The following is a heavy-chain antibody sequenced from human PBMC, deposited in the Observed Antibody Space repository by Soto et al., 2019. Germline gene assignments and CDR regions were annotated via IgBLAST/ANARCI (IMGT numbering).Heavy chain of an antibody. CDR2: INPSGGST. J-gene: IGHJ3*02. D-gene: IGHD3-10*01. V-gene: IGHV1-46*01. Sequence: GASVKVSCKASGYTFTSYYMHWVRQAPGQGLEWMGIINPSGGSTSYAQKFQGRVTMTRDTSTSTVYMELSSLRSEDTAVYYCARGGGTMVRADAFDIWGQGTMVTVSS. CDR3: ARGGGTMVRADAFDI. CDR1: GYTFTSYY.